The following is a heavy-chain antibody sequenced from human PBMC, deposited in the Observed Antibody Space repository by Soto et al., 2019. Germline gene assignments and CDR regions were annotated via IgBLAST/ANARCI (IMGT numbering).Heavy chain of an antibody. D-gene: IGHD4-17*01. CDR1: GGSFSGYY. CDR2: IYYSGST. J-gene: IGHJ6*01. CDR3: SGDHSDVMAV. V-gene: IGHV4-34*01. Sequence: PSETLXLTCAVYGGSFSGYYWGWIRQPPGKGLEWIGLIYYSGSTYYNPSLKSRVAISIDTSKNQFSLKLRSVTAADTAVYYCSGDHSDVMAVWGQGTTVIVSS.